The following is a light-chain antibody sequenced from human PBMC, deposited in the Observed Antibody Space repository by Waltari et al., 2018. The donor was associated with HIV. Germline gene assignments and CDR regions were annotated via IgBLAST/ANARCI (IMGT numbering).Light chain of an antibody. J-gene: IGLJ2*01. CDR3: FSYAGNNYLL. CDR2: EVS. CDR1: SSDIGLYNF. V-gene: IGLV2-8*01. Sequence: QSALTQPPSASGSPGQSVTISCAGTSSDIGLYNFVSWYQHHPGQAPHLMISEVSRRPSGVPDRFSGSKSGNTASLTVSGLQAEDEAAYYCFSYAGNNYLLFGGGTKLTVL.